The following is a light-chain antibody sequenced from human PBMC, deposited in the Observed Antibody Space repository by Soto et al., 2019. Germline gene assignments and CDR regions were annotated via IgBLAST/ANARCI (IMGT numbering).Light chain of an antibody. CDR1: QSLSSNF. CDR2: GAS. CDR3: QQYENSPIT. J-gene: IGKJ5*01. V-gene: IGKV3-20*01. Sequence: TQSPSTLSASVGDRVTITCRASQSLSSNFLAWYQQKPGQAPRLLIYGASSRATGIPDRFSGTGSETDFTLTINRLEPEDFAVYYCQQYENSPITFGQGTRLEIK.